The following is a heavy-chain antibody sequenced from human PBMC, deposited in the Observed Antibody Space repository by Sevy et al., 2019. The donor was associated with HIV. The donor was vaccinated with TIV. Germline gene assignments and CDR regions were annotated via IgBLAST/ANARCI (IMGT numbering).Heavy chain of an antibody. V-gene: IGHV4-31*03. J-gene: IGHJ5*01. CDR2: MHYSGIT. CDR3: ARDSSRVEVTMIKGFYP. D-gene: IGHD3-16*01. Sequence: SETLSLTCTVSGDSISSADYYWSWIRQHPGKGLEWIGYMHYSGITYYSPSLKSRVLMSVDRSKNQLSLELTSVTAADTAVYYCARDSSRVEVTMIKGFYPWGQGILVTVSS. CDR1: GDSISSADYY.